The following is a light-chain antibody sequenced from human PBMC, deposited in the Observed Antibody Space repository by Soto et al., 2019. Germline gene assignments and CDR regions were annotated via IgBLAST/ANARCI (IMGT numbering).Light chain of an antibody. CDR3: QQNYSITIT. Sequence: DIQMTQSPSSLSSSVGDRVTITXRASHTIITYLYWYQQKPGXAPKXXXYGXSNLHSGVSSRFTGSGSGTDFTLTITDLQPEDFANYYCQQNYSITITFGQGTRLEIK. CDR2: GXS. J-gene: IGKJ5*01. CDR1: HTIITY. V-gene: IGKV1-39*01.